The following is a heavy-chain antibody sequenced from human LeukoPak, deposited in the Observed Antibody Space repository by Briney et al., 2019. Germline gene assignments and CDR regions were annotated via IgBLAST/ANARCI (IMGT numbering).Heavy chain of an antibody. J-gene: IGHJ4*02. CDR2: INPSTGGT. V-gene: IGHV1-2*06. CDR3: ATLGEDKTDTPFDY. CDR1: GYTFIDYY. Sequence: GASVKVSCKTSGYTFIDYYVHWIRQAPGQGLEWMGRINPSTGGTVFAQKFQGKVSMTRDTSISTAYMELSRLGSDDTAAYYCATLGEDKTDTPFDYWGQGTLVTVSS. D-gene: IGHD3-16*01.